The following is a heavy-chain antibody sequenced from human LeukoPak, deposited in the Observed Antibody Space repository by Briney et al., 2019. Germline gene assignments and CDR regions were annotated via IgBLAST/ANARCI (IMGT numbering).Heavy chain of an antibody. D-gene: IGHD3-9*01. CDR3: ARGRGLRYFDWLRPNWFDP. J-gene: IGHJ5*02. CDR2: INHSGST. CDR1: GGSISTSSYY. Sequence: PSETLSLTCSVSGGSISTSSYYWGWIRQPPGKGLEWIGEINHSGSTNYNPSLKSRVTISVDTSKNQFSLKLSSVTAADTAVYYCARGRGLRYFDWLRPNWFDPWGQGTLVTVSS. V-gene: IGHV4-39*07.